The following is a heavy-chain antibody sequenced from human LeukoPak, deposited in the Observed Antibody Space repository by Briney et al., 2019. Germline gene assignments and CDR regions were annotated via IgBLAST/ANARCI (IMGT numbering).Heavy chain of an antibody. J-gene: IGHJ6*02. CDR3: ARARARYFDWVGRSGASGMDV. V-gene: IGHV3-48*04. Sequence: HPGGSLRLSCAASGFTFSSYSMNWVRQAPGKGLEWVSYISSSSSTIYYADSVKGRFTISRDNAKNSLYLQMNSLRAEDTAVYYCARARARYFDWVGRSGASGMDVWGQGTTVTVSS. CDR1: GFTFSSYS. CDR2: ISSSSSTI. D-gene: IGHD3-9*01.